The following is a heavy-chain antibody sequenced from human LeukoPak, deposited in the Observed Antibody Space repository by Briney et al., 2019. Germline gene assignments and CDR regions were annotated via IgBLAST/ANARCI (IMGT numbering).Heavy chain of an antibody. Sequence: PGGSLRLSCSASGFTFSSYWMNWVRQAPGKGLEWLSYISSTSDNMYYADSVKGRFTISRDNAENSLYLEMNSLRAEDTAVYYCARVGLDYWGQGTLVTVSS. CDR3: ARVGLDY. J-gene: IGHJ4*02. V-gene: IGHV3-48*04. D-gene: IGHD3-16*01. CDR2: ISSTSDNM. CDR1: GFTFSSYW.